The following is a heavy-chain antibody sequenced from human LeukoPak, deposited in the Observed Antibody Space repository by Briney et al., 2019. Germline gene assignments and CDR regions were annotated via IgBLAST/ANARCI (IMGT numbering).Heavy chain of an antibody. Sequence: GASVKVSCKASGYTFTSYGIRWVRQAPGQGLAWMGWISAYNGNTNYAQKLQGRVTMTTDTSTSTAYMELRSLRSDDTAVYYCARPIWFGESKGGGFDYWGQGTLVTVSS. CDR2: ISAYNGNT. CDR1: GYTFTSYG. J-gene: IGHJ4*02. V-gene: IGHV1-18*01. CDR3: ARPIWFGESKGGGFDY. D-gene: IGHD3-10*01.